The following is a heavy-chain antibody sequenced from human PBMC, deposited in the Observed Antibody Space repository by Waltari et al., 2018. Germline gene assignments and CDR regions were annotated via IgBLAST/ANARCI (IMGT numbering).Heavy chain of an antibody. CDR3: ARAGSSLVWGVAE. J-gene: IGHJ4*02. V-gene: IGHV1-46*04. Sequence: YMHWVRQAPGQGLEWMGVVRPNGGATTYAQKLQDRVTMTSDTSTSTVYMELTSLRSEDTAVYYCARAGSSLVWGVAEWGQGTLLTVSS. D-gene: IGHD3-10*02. CDR1: Y. CDR2: VRPNGGAT.